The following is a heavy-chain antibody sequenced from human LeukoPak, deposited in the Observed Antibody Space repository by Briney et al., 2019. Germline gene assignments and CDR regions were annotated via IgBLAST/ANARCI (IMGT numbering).Heavy chain of an antibody. CDR3: ANIVGVNEYDGWNWFDP. J-gene: IGHJ5*02. CDR2: IYHSGGT. D-gene: IGHD1-26*01. V-gene: IGHV4-30-2*01. Sequence: SETLSLTCTVSGGSISSGGYYWSWIRQPPGKGLEWIGYIYHSGGTYYNPSPKSRVTISVDRSKNQFSLKLSSVTAADTAVYYCANIVGVNEYDGWNWFDPWGQGILVTVSS. CDR1: GGSISSGGYY.